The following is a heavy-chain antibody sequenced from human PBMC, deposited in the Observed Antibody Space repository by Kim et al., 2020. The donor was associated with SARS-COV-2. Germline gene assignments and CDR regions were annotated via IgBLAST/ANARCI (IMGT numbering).Heavy chain of an antibody. V-gene: IGHV3-7*01. CDR1: GFTFSSYW. CDR3: ARDANNWNDTHDYYYYMDV. D-gene: IGHD1-1*01. Sequence: GGSLRLSCAASGFTFSSYWMSWVRQAPGKGLEWVANIRQDGSEKYYVDSVKGRFTISRDNAKNSLYLHMNSLRVEDTAVYYCARDANNWNDTHDYYYYMDVWGKGTTVTVSS. CDR2: IRQDGSEK. J-gene: IGHJ6*03.